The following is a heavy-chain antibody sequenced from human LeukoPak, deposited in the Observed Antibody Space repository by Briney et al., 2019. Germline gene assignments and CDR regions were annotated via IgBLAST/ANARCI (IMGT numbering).Heavy chain of an antibody. Sequence: PSETLSLTCTVSGGSISSSSYYWGWIRQPPGKGLEWIGTIYYSGRTYYNPSLKSRVTISVDTSKNQFSLKLSSVTAAYTAVYYCARRDYYDSSGYFGYWGQGTLVTVSS. CDR1: GGSISSSSYY. CDR2: IYYSGRT. D-gene: IGHD3-22*01. J-gene: IGHJ4*02. V-gene: IGHV4-39*01. CDR3: ARRDYYDSSGYFGY.